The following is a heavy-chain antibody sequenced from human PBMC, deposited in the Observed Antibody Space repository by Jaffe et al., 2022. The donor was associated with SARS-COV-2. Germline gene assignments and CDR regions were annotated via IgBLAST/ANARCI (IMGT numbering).Heavy chain of an antibody. Sequence: QVQLVQSGSELKKPGASVKVSCKASGYTFTSYAMNWVRQAPGQGLEWMGWINTNTGNPTYAQGFTGRFVFSLDTSVSTAYLQISSLKAEDTAVYYCARSTITMVRGVIIPHYYYYYMDVWGKGTTVTVSS. CDR1: GYTFTSYA. V-gene: IGHV7-4-1*02. D-gene: IGHD3-10*01. CDR2: INTNTGNP. J-gene: IGHJ6*03. CDR3: ARSTITMVRGVIIPHYYYYYMDV.